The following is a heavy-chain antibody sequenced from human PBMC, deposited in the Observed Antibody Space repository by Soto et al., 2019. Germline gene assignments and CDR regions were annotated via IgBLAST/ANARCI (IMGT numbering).Heavy chain of an antibody. V-gene: IGHV3-33*01. CDR1: GFTFSSYG. CDR3: ARAHSSSWYKDY. CDR2: IWYDGSNK. J-gene: IGHJ4*02. D-gene: IGHD6-13*01. Sequence: QVQLVESGGGVVQPGRSLRLSCAASGFTFSSYGMHWVRQAPGKGLEWVAVIWYDGSNKYYADSVKGRFTISRDNSKNTLYLQMNSLRAEDTAVYYCARAHSSSWYKDYWGQGTLVTVSS.